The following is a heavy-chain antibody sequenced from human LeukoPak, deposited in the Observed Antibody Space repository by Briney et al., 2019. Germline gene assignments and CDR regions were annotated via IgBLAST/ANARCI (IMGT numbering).Heavy chain of an antibody. D-gene: IGHD2-15*01. CDR3: ARDHIVVANYYFYYYGMDV. Sequence: SETLSLTCAVSGYSISSGYYWGWIRQPPGQGLEWIGSIYHSGSTYYNPSLKSRVTISVGTSKNQFSLKLSSVTAADTAVYYCARDHIVVANYYFYYYGMDVWGKGTTATVSS. J-gene: IGHJ6*04. CDR1: GYSISSGYY. V-gene: IGHV4-38-2*02. CDR2: IYHSGST.